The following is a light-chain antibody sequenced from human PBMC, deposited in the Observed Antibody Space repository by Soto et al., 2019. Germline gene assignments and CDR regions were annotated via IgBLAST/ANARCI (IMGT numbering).Light chain of an antibody. Sequence: DIVMTQSPDSLAVSLGERATINCKSSQSVLYTSNNNNYLAWYPQKPGPPPKLLIYWASTRESGVPDRFSGSGAGREFTLTISRLQAEDVAVYYCQQYYSTPPTFGQGTKVEIK. CDR2: WAS. V-gene: IGKV4-1*01. CDR1: QSVLYTSNNNNY. CDR3: QQYYSTPPT. J-gene: IGKJ1*01.